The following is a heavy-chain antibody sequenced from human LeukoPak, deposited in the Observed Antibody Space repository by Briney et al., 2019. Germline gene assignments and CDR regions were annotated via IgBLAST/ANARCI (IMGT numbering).Heavy chain of an antibody. V-gene: IGHV4-59*08. CDR2: IYYSGST. CDR3: ARQGYGSGSYPYDY. D-gene: IGHD3-10*01. Sequence: SETLSPTCTVSGGSISSYYWSWIRQPPGKGLEWIGYIYYSGSTNYNPSLKSRVTISVDTSKNQFSLKLSSVTAADTAVYYCARQGYGSGSYPYDYWGQGTLVTVSS. J-gene: IGHJ4*02. CDR1: GGSISSYY.